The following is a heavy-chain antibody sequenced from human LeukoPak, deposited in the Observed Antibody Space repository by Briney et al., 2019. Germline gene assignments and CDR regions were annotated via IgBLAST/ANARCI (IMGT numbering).Heavy chain of an antibody. V-gene: IGHV1-2*02. Sequence: ASVKVSCKASGYTFIDYYIHWVRQAPGQGLEWMGWINPNSGGTNYAQHFQGRVTMTRDTSTRTVYMELSRLRSDDTAVYSCANTYGSGSYYKGGFDPWGQGTLVTVSS. CDR2: INPNSGGT. D-gene: IGHD3-10*01. J-gene: IGHJ5*02. CDR1: GYTFIDYY. CDR3: ANTYGSGSYYKGGFDP.